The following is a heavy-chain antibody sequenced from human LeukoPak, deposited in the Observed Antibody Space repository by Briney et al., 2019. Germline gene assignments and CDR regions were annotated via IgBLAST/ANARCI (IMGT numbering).Heavy chain of an antibody. V-gene: IGHV3-30*03. CDR1: GFAFSNYG. J-gene: IGHJ4*02. CDR3: ARDGGRATIVRGIIIMSVGDF. D-gene: IGHD3-10*01. CDR2: ISFDGTNK. Sequence: PGGSLRRSCAASGFAFSNYGMHWVRKAPGQGLYRVAVISFDGTNKYYADSLKGRFTISRDNSKNTVYLQMNSLRPEDTAVYYCARDGGRATIVRGIIIMSVGDFWGQGALVTVST.